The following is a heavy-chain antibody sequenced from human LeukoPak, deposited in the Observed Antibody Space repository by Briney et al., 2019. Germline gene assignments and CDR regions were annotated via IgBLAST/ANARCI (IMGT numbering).Heavy chain of an antibody. CDR2: IYIRGST. Sequence: SETLSLICSVSGASISSYYWNWTRQPPGKGLEWIGNIYIRGSTNYNPSLESRVTIPLDTSKDQFSLKLTSVTAADTAFYYCAKDWELGSWGQGTLVTVSS. CDR3: AKDWELGS. J-gene: IGHJ5*02. CDR1: GASISSYY. D-gene: IGHD1-26*01. V-gene: IGHV4-59*01.